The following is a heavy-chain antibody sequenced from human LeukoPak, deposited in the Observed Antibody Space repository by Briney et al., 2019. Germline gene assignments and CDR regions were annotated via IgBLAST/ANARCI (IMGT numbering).Heavy chain of an antibody. CDR1: GGSFSGYY. V-gene: IGHV4-34*01. CDR3: ARGPYYYDSSGYYLGWVFDY. J-gene: IGHJ4*02. CDR2: INHSGST. Sequence: SETLSLTCAVYGGSFSGYYWSWLRQPPGKGLEWIGEINHSGSTNYNPSLTSRVTISVDTSKNQFSLKLSSVTAADTAVYYCARGPYYYDSSGYYLGWVFDYWGQGTLVTVSS. D-gene: IGHD3-22*01.